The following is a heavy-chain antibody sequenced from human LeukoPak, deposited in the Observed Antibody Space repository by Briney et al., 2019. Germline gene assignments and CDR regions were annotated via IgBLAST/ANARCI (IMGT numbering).Heavy chain of an antibody. V-gene: IGHV4-34*01. CDR1: GGSFSGYY. J-gene: IGHJ4*02. D-gene: IGHD3-10*01. CDR3: ARRRYYGSGSYYNANARGLYFDY. CDR2: INHSGST. Sequence: PSETLSLTCAVYGGSFSGYYWSWIRQPPGKGLEWIGEINHSGSTNYNPSLKSRVTISVDTSKNQFSLKLSSVTAADTAVYYCARRRYYGSGSYYNANARGLYFDYWGQGTLVTVSS.